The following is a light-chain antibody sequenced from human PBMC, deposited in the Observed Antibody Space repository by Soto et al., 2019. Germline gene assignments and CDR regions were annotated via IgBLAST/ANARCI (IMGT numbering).Light chain of an antibody. Sequence: SVLTQPASVSGSPGQSITISCTGTSGDIGSYNLVSWYQHHPGKAPQLMIYEVNKRPSGVSDRFSGSKSGNTASLTISGLQSEDETDYYCCSYAGSSTPFAFGTGTKVTVL. CDR3: CSYAGSSTPFA. CDR2: EVN. J-gene: IGLJ1*01. CDR1: SGDIGSYNL. V-gene: IGLV2-23*02.